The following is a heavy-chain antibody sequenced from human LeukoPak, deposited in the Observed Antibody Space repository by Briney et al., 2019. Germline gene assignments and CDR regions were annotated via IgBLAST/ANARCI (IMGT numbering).Heavy chain of an antibody. Sequence: GASVKVSCKASGYTFTSYAMNWVRQAPGQGLEWMGWINTNTGNPTYAQGFTGRFVFSLDTSVSTAYLQISSLKAEDTAVYYCVRDFTMVRGASLGYWGQGTLVTVSS. D-gene: IGHD3-10*01. J-gene: IGHJ4*02. CDR1: GYTFTSYA. V-gene: IGHV7-4-1*02. CDR3: VRDFTMVRGASLGY. CDR2: INTNTGNP.